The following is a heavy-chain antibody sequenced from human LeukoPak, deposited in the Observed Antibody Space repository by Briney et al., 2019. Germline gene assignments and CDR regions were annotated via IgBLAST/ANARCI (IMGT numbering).Heavy chain of an antibody. CDR3: AREGYYDSSGYEFDY. V-gene: IGHV3-23*01. Sequence: GGSLRLSCEASGVTFSSYVMSWVRQAPGKGPEWVSGISGSGGGTYYADSVKGRFTISRDNAKNSLYLQMNSLRAEDTAVYYCAREGYYDSSGYEFDYWGQGTLVTVSS. J-gene: IGHJ4*02. CDR1: GVTFSSYV. CDR2: ISGSGGGT. D-gene: IGHD3-22*01.